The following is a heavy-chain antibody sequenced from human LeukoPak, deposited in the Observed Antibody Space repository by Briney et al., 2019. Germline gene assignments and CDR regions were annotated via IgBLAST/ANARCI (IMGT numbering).Heavy chain of an antibody. CDR1: GYTFTSYD. CDR3: ARGAQPTYYDFWSGYYYYYYMDV. J-gene: IGHJ6*03. CDR2: MNPNSGNT. V-gene: IGHV1-8*01. Sequence: ASVKVSCKASGYTFTSYDINWVRQATGQGLEWLGWMNPNSGNTGYAQKFQGRATMTRNTSISTAYMELSSLRSEDTAVYYCARGAQPTYYDFWSGYYYYYYMDVWGKGTTVTVSS. D-gene: IGHD3-3*01.